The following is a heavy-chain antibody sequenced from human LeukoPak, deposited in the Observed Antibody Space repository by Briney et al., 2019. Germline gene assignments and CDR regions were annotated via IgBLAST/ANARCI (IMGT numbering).Heavy chain of an antibody. Sequence: GGSLRLSCAASGFTFSSYSMNSVRQAPGKGLEWVSSISSSSSYIYYADSVKGRFTVSRDNAKNSLYLQMNSLRAEDTAVYYSARSWKFGCSSTSCYWGAFDIWGQGTMVTVSS. V-gene: IGHV3-21*01. D-gene: IGHD2-2*01. J-gene: IGHJ3*02. CDR3: ARSWKFGCSSTSCYWGAFDI. CDR2: ISSSSSYI. CDR1: GFTFSSYS.